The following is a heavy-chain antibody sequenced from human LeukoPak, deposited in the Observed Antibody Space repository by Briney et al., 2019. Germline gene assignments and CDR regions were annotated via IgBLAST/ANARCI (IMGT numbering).Heavy chain of an antibody. Sequence: GGSLRLSCAASGFTFSSYSMNWVRQAPGKGLEWVSSISSSSSFIYYADSVKGRFTISRDNAKNSLYLQMNSLRAADTAVYYCATSRGASIHFYLAWGQGTLVTVSS. CDR2: ISSSSSFI. V-gene: IGHV3-21*01. CDR3: ATSRGASIHFYLA. CDR1: GFTFSSYS. D-gene: IGHD1-26*01. J-gene: IGHJ5*02.